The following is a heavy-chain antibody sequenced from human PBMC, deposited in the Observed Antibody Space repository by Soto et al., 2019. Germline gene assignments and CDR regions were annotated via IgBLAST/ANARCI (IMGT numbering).Heavy chain of an antibody. Sequence: SLRLSCAASGFTFSIYAMHWVRQTPGTGLERVAIMSYDGSNKYYADSVKGRFTISRDNSKNTLYLQMNSLRAEDTAVYYCARDQTGITTAGGGRIDYWGQGTLVTVSS. V-gene: IGHV3-30-3*01. CDR1: GFTFSIYA. J-gene: IGHJ4*02. CDR2: MSYDGSNK. D-gene: IGHD6-13*01. CDR3: ARDQTGITTAGGGRIDY.